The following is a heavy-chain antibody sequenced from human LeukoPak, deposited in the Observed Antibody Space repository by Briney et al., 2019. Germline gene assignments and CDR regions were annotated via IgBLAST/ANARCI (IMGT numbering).Heavy chain of an antibody. CDR1: GGSISSGGYY. V-gene: IGHV4-30-2*01. D-gene: IGHD5-18*01. CDR2: IYHSGST. CDR3: ARSRGYSYGTTFLDY. Sequence: SQTLSLTCTVSGGSISSGGYYWSWIRQPPGKGLEWSGYIYHSGSTYYNPSLKSRVTISVDRSKNQFSLKLSSVTAADTAVYYCARSRGYSYGTTFLDYWGQGTLVTVSS. J-gene: IGHJ4*02.